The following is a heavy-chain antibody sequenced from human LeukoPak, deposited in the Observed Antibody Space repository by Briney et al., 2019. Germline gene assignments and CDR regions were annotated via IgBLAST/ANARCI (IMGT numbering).Heavy chain of an antibody. V-gene: IGHV3-7*01. J-gene: IGHJ4*02. D-gene: IGHD6-19*01. Sequence: GGSLRLSCAASGFTFSSYWMSWVRQAPGKGLEWVANIKQDGSEKYYVDSVKGRFTISRDNAKNSLYLQMNSLRAEDTALYYCAKDSSKWSLDSWGQGTLVTVSS. CDR1: GFTFSSYW. CDR3: AKDSSKWSLDS. CDR2: IKQDGSEK.